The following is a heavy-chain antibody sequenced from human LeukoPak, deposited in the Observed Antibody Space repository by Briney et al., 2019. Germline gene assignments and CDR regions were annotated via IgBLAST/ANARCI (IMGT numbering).Heavy chain of an antibody. CDR2: ISGSGDST. D-gene: IGHD3-22*01. CDR1: GFTFSSYA. J-gene: IGHJ4*02. CDR3: AKPGPAYDSSGYFNY. V-gene: IGHV3-23*01. Sequence: GGSLRLSCAASGFTFSSYAMYWVRQAPGKGLEWVSAISGSGDSTYYADSVKGRFTISRDNSKNTLYLQMNSLRADDTAVCYCAKPGPAYDSSGYFNYWGQGTLVTVSS.